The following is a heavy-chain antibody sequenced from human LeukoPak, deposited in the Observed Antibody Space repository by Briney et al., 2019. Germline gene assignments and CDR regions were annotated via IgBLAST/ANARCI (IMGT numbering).Heavy chain of an antibody. J-gene: IGHJ3*02. Sequence: ASVKVSCKASGYTFTVYHMHWVRQAPGQGLEWMGLINPNNGDTDSPQRFQGRVTMTRDTSVPTVYMELTRLRPDDTAVYYCARDRGALDAFDIWGQGTMVTVSS. V-gene: IGHV1-2*02. CDR3: ARDRGALDAFDI. D-gene: IGHD3-10*01. CDR2: INPNNGDT. CDR1: GYTFTVYH.